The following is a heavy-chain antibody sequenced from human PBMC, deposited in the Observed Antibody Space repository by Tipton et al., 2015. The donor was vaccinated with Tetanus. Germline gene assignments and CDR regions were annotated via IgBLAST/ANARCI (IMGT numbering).Heavy chain of an antibody. J-gene: IGHJ6*03. CDR3: TRGRPLTGNYYQYYMGV. CDR2: VYGAGST. CDR1: GFSVSNNH. Sequence: SLRLSCAASGFSVSNNHMNWVRQAPGKGLEWVSVVYGAGSTDYADSVQGRFTLYRDNSKNILYLQLSNLRADDAAVYYCTRGRPLTGNYYQYYMGVWGKGTTVTVSS. V-gene: IGHV3-53*01. D-gene: IGHD3-9*01.